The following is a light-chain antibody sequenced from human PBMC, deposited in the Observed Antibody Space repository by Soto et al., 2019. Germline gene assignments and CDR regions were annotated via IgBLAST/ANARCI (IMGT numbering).Light chain of an antibody. J-gene: IGKJ2*01. CDR3: LQYGTPPYT. Sequence: EIVLTQSPGTLSLSPGEGATLSCRASQSVRSSYLAWYQQKPGQAPRLLIYAASSRATGIPDRFSGSGSGTDFTLTTSRLEPEDFAVYYCLQYGTPPYTFGQGTKLEIK. CDR2: AAS. CDR1: QSVRSSY. V-gene: IGKV3-20*01.